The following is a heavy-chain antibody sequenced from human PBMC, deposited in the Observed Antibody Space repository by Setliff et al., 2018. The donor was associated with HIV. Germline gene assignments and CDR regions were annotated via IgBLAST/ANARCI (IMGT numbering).Heavy chain of an antibody. J-gene: IGHJ4*02. CDR2: IYSGGTT. CDR3: ARSRPYNSALDY. Sequence: GGSLRLSCAASGFTVSSNYMNWVRQAPGKGLEWVSIIYSGGTTYYADSVKGRFTLSRDNSKNTVYLQVGSLRPDDTAMYYCARSRPYNSALDYWGQGTLVTVSS. V-gene: IGHV3-66*02. CDR1: GFTVSSNY. D-gene: IGHD6-25*01.